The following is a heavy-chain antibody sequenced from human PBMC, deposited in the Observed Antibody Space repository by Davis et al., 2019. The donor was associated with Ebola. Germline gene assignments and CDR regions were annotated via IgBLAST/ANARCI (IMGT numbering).Heavy chain of an antibody. CDR2: IDSDGSST. CDR3: AREKPAAGRTAFDY. CDR1: GFTFSSYW. D-gene: IGHD6-13*01. Sequence: HTGGSLRLSCPASGFTFSSYWMHWVRQTPGKGLVWVSRIDSDGSSTRYADSVKGRFTISRDNSKNTLNLQMNSLRDEDTAVYYCAREKPAAGRTAFDYWGQGTLVTVSS. V-gene: IGHV3-74*01. J-gene: IGHJ4*02.